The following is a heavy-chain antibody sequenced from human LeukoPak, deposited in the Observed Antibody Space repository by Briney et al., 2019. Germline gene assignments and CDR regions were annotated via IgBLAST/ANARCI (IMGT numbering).Heavy chain of an antibody. CDR3: ARDLGGCNYGYSFDY. CDR1: GGSISGYY. D-gene: IGHD5-18*01. V-gene: IGHV4-4*07. J-gene: IGHJ4*02. CDR2: IYTSGST. Sequence: SETLSLTCTVSGGSISGYYWNWIRQPAGKGLEWIGRIYTSGSTNYNPSLKSRVTMSVGTSKNQFSLKLFSGAAADPAVYYCARDLGGCNYGYSFDYWGQGTLVTVSS.